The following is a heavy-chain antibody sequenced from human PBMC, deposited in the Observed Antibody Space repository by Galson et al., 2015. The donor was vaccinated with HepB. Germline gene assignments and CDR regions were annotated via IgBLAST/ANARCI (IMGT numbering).Heavy chain of an antibody. CDR2: IYPGDSDT. V-gene: IGHV5-51*03. J-gene: IGHJ4*02. CDR3: ARTCNPTVYGDYDCYFDY. Sequence: QSGAEVKKPGESLKISCKGSGYSFTSYWIGWVRQMPGKGLEWMGIIYPGDSDTRYSPSFQGQVTISADKSISTAYLQWSSLKASDTAMYYCARTCNPTVYGDYDCYFDYWGQGTLVTVSS. D-gene: IGHD4-17*01. CDR1: GYSFTSYW.